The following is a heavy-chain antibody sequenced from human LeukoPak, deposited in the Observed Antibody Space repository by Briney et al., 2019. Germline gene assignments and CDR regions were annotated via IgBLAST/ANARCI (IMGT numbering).Heavy chain of an antibody. CDR3: IRYGYNLLEYSQH. D-gene: IGHD5-24*01. J-gene: IGHJ1*01. CDR1: GFIFTNAW. CDR2: IKSKTDGGTT. V-gene: IGHV3-15*07. Sequence: GGSLRLSCAASGFIFTNAWMNCVRQVPGKGLEWVDRIKSKTDGGTTDYAAPVKGRFTVSRDDSKSKLYLQMNSLKTEDTAMYYCIRYGYNLLEYSQHWGQGTLVTVSS.